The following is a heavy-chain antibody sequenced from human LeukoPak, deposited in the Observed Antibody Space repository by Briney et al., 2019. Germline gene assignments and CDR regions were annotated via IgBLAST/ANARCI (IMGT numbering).Heavy chain of an antibody. D-gene: IGHD2-15*01. V-gene: IGHV3-9*01. CDR1: GFTFDDYA. J-gene: IGHJ3*02. CDR2: ISWNSGSI. Sequence: PGGSLRLSCAASGFTFDDYAMHWVRQAPGKGLEWASGISWNSGSIGYADSVKGRFTISRDNAKNSLYLQMNSLRAEDTALYYCAKVLDGLAVVGAFDIWGQGTMVTVSS. CDR3: AKVLDGLAVVGAFDI.